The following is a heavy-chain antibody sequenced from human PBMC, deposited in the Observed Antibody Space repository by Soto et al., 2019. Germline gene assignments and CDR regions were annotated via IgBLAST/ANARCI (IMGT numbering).Heavy chain of an antibody. D-gene: IGHD1-26*01. J-gene: IGHJ4*02. CDR3: ARDGWGTVGAMVY. CDR2: ISSSSSTI. V-gene: IGHV3-48*02. CDR1: GFTFSSYS. Sequence: EVQLVESGGGLVQPGGSLRLSCAASGFTFSSYSMNWVRQAPGKGLERVSYISSSSSTIYYADSVKGRFTISRDNAKNSLYLQRNSLRDEDTAVYYCARDGWGTVGAMVYWGQGTLVTVSS.